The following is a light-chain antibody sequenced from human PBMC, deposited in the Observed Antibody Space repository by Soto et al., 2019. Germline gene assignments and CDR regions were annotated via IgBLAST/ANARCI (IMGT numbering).Light chain of an antibody. Sequence: QSALTQPASVSGSPGQSITISCTGISSDVGSFNLVSWYQQHPGKAPKLMIYEGSKRPSGISNRFSGSNSGNTASLTISGLQADDEADYYCCSYAGGGTVYWVFGGGTKLTVL. V-gene: IGLV2-23*03. CDR1: SSDVGSFNL. CDR2: EGS. CDR3: CSYAGGGTVYWV. J-gene: IGLJ3*02.